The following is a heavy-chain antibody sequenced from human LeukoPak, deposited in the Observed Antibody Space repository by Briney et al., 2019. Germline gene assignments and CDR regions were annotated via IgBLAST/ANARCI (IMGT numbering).Heavy chain of an antibody. J-gene: IGHJ3*01. CDR1: GGSISGHY. Sequence: SETLSLTCTVSGGSISGHYWSWIRQPPGKGLEWIGYIYSSGSTNYNPSLKSRVTISVDTSKNQFSLKLTSVTAADAAVYYCARRPDYYDCSDCHSADSFDVWGQGTMVTVSS. CDR2: IYSSGST. D-gene: IGHD3-22*01. CDR3: ARRPDYYDCSDCHSADSFDV. V-gene: IGHV4-59*08.